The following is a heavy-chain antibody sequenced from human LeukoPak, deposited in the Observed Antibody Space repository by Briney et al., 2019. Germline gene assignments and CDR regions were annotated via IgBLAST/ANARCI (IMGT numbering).Heavy chain of an antibody. CDR1: GFSFSTYW. V-gene: IGHV3-7*02. CDR3: VPGSH. CDR2: IKQDGSEK. Sequence: GGSLRLSCAASGFSFSTYWMNWVRQGPGKGLEWVANIKQDGSEKYYVDSVKGRFTISRDNAKNSLSLQMNSLRAEDTALYYCVPGSHWGQGILVTVSS. D-gene: IGHD1-26*01. J-gene: IGHJ4*02.